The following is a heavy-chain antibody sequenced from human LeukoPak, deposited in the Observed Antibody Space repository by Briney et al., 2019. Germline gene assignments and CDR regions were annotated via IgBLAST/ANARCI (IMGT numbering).Heavy chain of an antibody. CDR3: ATVVGDPAAGTFGWFDP. J-gene: IGHJ5*02. D-gene: IGHD6-13*01. CDR1: GGIFSSYA. Sequence: ASVKVSCKASGGIFSSYAISWVRQAPGQGLEWMGGIIPIFGTANYAQKFQGRVTITTDESTSTAYMELSSLRSEDTAVYYCATVVGDPAAGTFGWFDPWGQGTLVTVSS. V-gene: IGHV1-69*05. CDR2: IIPIFGTA.